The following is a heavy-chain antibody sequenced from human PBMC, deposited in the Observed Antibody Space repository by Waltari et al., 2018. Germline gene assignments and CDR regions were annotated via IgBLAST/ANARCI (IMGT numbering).Heavy chain of an antibody. CDR2: IKQDGSEK. Sequence: EVQLVESGGGLVQPGGSLRLSCSGSGFTLTNHWMIWVRQDPGKGPEWVASIKQDGSEKYYVDSMKGRFTISRDNAKNSLSLQMDSLRAEDTAVYFCARGVTTVEYWGQGTLVTVSS. J-gene: IGHJ4*02. CDR3: ARGVTTVEY. D-gene: IGHD2-21*02. CDR1: GFTLTNHW. V-gene: IGHV3-7*04.